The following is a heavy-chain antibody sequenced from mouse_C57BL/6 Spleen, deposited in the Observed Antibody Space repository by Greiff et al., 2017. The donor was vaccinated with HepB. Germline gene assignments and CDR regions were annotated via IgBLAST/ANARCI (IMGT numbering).Heavy chain of an antibody. Sequence: EVQLQQSGAELVRPGASVKLSCTASGFNIKDYYMHWVKQRPEQGLEWIGRIEPEAGDTEYAPKFQGKATMTADTSSNTAYLQLSSLTSEDTAVYYCTRHYYGNAWFAYWGQGTLVTVSA. CDR3: TRHYYGNAWFAY. CDR2: IEPEAGDT. J-gene: IGHJ3*01. V-gene: IGHV14-1*01. CDR1: GFNIKDYY. D-gene: IGHD1-1*01.